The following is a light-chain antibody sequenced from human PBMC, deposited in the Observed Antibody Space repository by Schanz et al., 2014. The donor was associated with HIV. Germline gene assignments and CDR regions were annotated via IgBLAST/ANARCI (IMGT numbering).Light chain of an antibody. Sequence: EIVLTQSPVTLSLSPGERATLSCRASQSVSTYLAWYQQKPGQSPRLLIYDASNRATGIPPRFSGSGSGTDFTLTISRVEPEDYAVYYCQQYGSLPWTFGQGTKVEVK. J-gene: IGKJ1*01. CDR3: QQYGSLPWT. V-gene: IGKV3-11*01. CDR1: QSVSTY. CDR2: DAS.